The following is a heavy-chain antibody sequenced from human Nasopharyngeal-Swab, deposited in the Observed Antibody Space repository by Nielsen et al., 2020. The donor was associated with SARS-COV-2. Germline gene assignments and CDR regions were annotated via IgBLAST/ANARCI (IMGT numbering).Heavy chain of an antibody. J-gene: IGHJ6*02. CDR1: GYTFTSYY. D-gene: IGHD3-16*01. Sequence: ASVKVSCKASGYTFTSYYMHWVRQAPGQGLEWMGIITPSGGSTSYEQKFQGRVTMTRDTSTSTVYMELSSLRSEDTAVYYCAVAGGGILGTYYYYGMDVWGQGTTVTVSS. V-gene: IGHV1-46*01. CDR2: ITPSGGST. CDR3: AVAGGGILGTYYYYGMDV.